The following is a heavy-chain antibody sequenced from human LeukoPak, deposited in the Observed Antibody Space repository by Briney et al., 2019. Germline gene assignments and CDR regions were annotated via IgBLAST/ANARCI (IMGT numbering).Heavy chain of an antibody. Sequence: TGGSLRLSCVASGFSFSSYSMNWVRQASGKGLEWVSFISGSSSTIDYADSVKGRFTIPRDNGKNSLFLHMNSLRAEDTAVYYCARKNTTSSEDYWGQGTLVTVSS. CDR1: GFSFSSYS. J-gene: IGHJ4*02. CDR3: ARKNTTSSEDY. CDR2: ISGSSSTI. D-gene: IGHD6-6*01. V-gene: IGHV3-48*01.